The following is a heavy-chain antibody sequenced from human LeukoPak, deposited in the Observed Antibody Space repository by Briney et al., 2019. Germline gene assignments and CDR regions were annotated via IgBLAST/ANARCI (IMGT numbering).Heavy chain of an antibody. Sequence: SQTLSLTCAVSGGSISSGGYSWSWIRQPPGKGLEWIGYIYHSGSTYYNPSLKSRVTISVDRSKNQFSLKLSSVTAADTAVYYCARDVGPAGGTSWRYYFDYWGQGTLVTVSS. CDR1: GGSISSGGYS. V-gene: IGHV4-30-2*01. J-gene: IGHJ4*02. CDR3: ARDVGPAGGTSWRYYFDY. CDR2: IYHSGST. D-gene: IGHD2-2*01.